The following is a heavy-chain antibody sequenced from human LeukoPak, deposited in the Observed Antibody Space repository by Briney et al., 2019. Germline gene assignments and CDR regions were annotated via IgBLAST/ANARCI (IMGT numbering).Heavy chain of an antibody. CDR1: GFTFSSFN. Sequence: GGSLRLSCAASGFTFSSFNMNWVRQAPGKGLEWVASIDTTSTYIFYADSVRGRFTISRDHARSSLSLQMHSLTAADTAVYYCARSRRDSAWYIDDYWGQGTLVTVSS. J-gene: IGHJ4*02. CDR3: ARSRRDSAWYIDDY. D-gene: IGHD6-13*01. CDR2: IDTTSTYI. V-gene: IGHV3-21*01.